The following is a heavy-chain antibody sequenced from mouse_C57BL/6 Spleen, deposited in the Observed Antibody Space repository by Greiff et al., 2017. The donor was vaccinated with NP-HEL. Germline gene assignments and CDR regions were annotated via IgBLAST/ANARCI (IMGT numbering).Heavy chain of an antibody. CDR2: IYPGDGDT. CDR1: GYAFSSSW. J-gene: IGHJ2*01. CDR3: AMRPFGY. V-gene: IGHV1-82*01. Sequence: QVQLKESGPELVKPGASVKISCKASGYAFSSSWMNWVKQRPGKGLEWIGRIYPGDGDTNYNGKFKGKATLTADKSSSTAYMQLSSLTSEDSAVYFCAMRPFGYWGQGTTLTVSS.